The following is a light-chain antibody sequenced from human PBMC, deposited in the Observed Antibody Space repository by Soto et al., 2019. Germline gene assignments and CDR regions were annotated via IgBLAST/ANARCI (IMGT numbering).Light chain of an antibody. CDR1: QSVSSY. J-gene: IGKJ1*01. CDR3: QQYNNWPQT. CDR2: GAY. V-gene: IGKV3-15*01. Sequence: EIVLTQSPATLSLSPGERATLSCRASQSVSSYLAWYQQKPGQAPRLLIYGAYTRATGFPARFSGSGSGTELTLTISSLQSEDFAVYYCQQYNNWPQTFGQGTKVDIK.